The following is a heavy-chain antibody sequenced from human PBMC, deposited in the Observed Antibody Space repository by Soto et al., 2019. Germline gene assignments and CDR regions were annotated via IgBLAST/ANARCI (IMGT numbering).Heavy chain of an antibody. CDR1: GGSISSGGYY. V-gene: IGHV4-31*03. CDR3: ARDTARVGYFDY. J-gene: IGHJ4*02. Sequence: SETLSLTCTVSGGSISSGGYYWSWIRQHPGEGLEWIGYVYYTGSTYYNPSLKSRVTISLDTSKSQFSLNLSSVTAADTAVYYCARDTARVGYFDYWGQGTLVTAPQ. CDR2: VYYTGST.